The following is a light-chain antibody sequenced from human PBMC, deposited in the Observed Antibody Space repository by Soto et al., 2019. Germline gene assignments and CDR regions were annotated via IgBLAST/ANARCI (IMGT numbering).Light chain of an antibody. Sequence: AIQMTQSPSSLSASVGDRVTITCRASQDIRDELGWYQQKPGEAPKLLIYGASSLQSGVPSRFTGSGSGTDFTLTISSLQPEDFATFYCLQDYNYPRTFGHGTRV. J-gene: IGKJ1*01. CDR3: LQDYNYPRT. CDR2: GAS. V-gene: IGKV1-6*01. CDR1: QDIRDE.